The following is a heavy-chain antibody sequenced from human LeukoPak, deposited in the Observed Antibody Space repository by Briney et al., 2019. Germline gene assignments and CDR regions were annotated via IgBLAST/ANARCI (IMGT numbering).Heavy chain of an antibody. CDR3: TTDADDVVPAAISGFPVNY. V-gene: IGHV3-15*01. Sequence: SGGSLRLSCAASGFTFSNAWMSWVRQAPGKGLEWVGRIRSKTDGGTTDYAAPVKGRFTISRDDSKNTLYLQMNSLKTEDTAVYYCTTDADDVVPAAISGFPVNYWGQGTLVTVSS. CDR1: GFTFSNAW. J-gene: IGHJ4*02. D-gene: IGHD2-2*01. CDR2: IRSKTDGGTT.